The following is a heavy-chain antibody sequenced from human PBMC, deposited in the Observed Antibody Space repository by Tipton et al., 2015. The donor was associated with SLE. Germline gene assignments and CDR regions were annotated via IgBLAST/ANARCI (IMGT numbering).Heavy chain of an antibody. D-gene: IGHD3-10*01. J-gene: IGHJ6*02. Sequence: QSGAEVKKPGASVKVSCKASGYTFTSYGISWVRQAPGQGLEWMGWISTYNGNTHYAQMLQGRVTMTTYTSTSTAYMELRSLRSDDTAVYYCAREVYSGSYYYYYGMDVWDQGP. V-gene: IGHV1-18*01. CDR1: GYTFTSYG. CDR2: ISTYNGNT. CDR3: AREVYSGSYYYYYGMDV.